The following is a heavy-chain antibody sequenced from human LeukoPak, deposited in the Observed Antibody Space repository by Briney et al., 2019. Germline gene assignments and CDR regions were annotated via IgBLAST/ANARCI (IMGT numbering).Heavy chain of an antibody. Sequence: GRSLRLSCAASELTFSTYGMHWVRQAPGKGLEWVALIWYDGSNKYYTDSVKGRFTISRDNSKNTLYLQMNSLKADDTAVYYCVRGPNQYISAWYYFDYGGQGTLVSVSS. J-gene: IGHJ4*02. V-gene: IGHV3-33*01. CDR3: VRGPNQYISAWYYFDY. CDR2: IWYDGSNK. D-gene: IGHD6-19*01. CDR1: ELTFSTYG.